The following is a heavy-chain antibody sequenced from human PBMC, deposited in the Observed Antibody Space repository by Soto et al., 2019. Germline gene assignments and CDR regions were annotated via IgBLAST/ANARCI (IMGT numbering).Heavy chain of an antibody. CDR1: GFTFSSYW. Sequence: EVQLVESGGGLVQPGGSLRLSCAASGFTFSSYWMSWVGQAPGKGLEWVANIRQDGSDKYYVDSVKGRFTISRDNSKNSLYLQMNILRAEDTAIYYCASPQQWLGQRGDFDYWGQGTLVTVSS. V-gene: IGHV3-7*05. D-gene: IGHD6-19*01. CDR3: ASPQQWLGQRGDFDY. CDR2: IRQDGSDK. J-gene: IGHJ4*02.